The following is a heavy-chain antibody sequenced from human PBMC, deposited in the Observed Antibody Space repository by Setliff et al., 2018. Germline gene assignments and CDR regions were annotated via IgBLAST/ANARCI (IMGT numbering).Heavy chain of an antibody. CDR1: GYSFTSHY. J-gene: IGHJ3*01. CDR3: ASPSAGWTKPFDV. Sequence: GESLKISCQGSGYSFTSHYIAWVRQVPGKGLEWMGMIFPADADTRYNPSFKGQVTMSLDRSITTAYLQWDSLKASDTAMYYCASPSAGWTKPFDVWGQGTMVTVSS. D-gene: IGHD6-19*01. CDR2: IFPADADT. V-gene: IGHV5-51*01.